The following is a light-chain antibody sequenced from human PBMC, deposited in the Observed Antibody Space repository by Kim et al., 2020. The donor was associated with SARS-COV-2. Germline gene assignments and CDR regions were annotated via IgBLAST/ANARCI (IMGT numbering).Light chain of an antibody. J-gene: IGLJ3*02. Sequence: QSALTQPPSASGSPGQSVTLSCTGTSGDVDFYNYVSWYQQYPGKAPKLMIYEVTKRPSGVPDRFSGSKSGNTASLTVSGLQTEDEADYYCSSYTGSGNWVFGGGTKLTVL. V-gene: IGLV2-8*01. CDR3: SSYTGSGNWV. CDR1: SGDVDFYNY. CDR2: EVT.